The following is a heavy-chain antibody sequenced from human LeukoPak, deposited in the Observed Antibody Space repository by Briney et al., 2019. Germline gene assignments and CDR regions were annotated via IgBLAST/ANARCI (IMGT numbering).Heavy chain of an antibody. J-gene: IGHJ4*02. Sequence: GGSLRLSCVVSGLTFSTYAMHWVRQAPGKGLGWVAVIWNDGSNQHYADSVKGRFTISRDNSNNIVFLQMNSLRAEDTAVYYCARDYWVSDGKRLDFWGQGTPVTVSS. CDR1: GLTFSTYA. D-gene: IGHD2-15*01. CDR3: ARDYWVSDGKRLDF. V-gene: IGHV3-33*01. CDR2: IWNDGSNQ.